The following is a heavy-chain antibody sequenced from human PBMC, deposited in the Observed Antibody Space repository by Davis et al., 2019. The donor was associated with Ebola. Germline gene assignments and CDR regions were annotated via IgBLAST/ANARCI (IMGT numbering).Heavy chain of an antibody. CDR2: IYHSGST. CDR1: GGSIGSSNW. Sequence: MPSETLSLTCAVSGGSIGSSNWWSWVRQPPGKGLEWIGEIYHSGSTNYNPSLKSRVTISVDKSKNQFSLKLSSVTAADTAVYYCARGGGMLWWPPAYWGQGTLVTVSS. J-gene: IGHJ4*02. D-gene: IGHD2-21*01. CDR3: ARGGGMLWWPPAY. V-gene: IGHV4-4*02.